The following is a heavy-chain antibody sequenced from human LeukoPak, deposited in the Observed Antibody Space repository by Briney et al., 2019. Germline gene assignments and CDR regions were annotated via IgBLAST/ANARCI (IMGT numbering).Heavy chain of an antibody. CDR2: IYHSGST. Sequence: SETLSLTCAVSGGSISSGGYSWSWIRQPPGKGLEWIGYIYHSGSTYYNPSLKSRVTISVDRSKNQFSLKLSSVTAADTAVYYCARGVEMATKYNWFDPWGQGTLVTVSS. J-gene: IGHJ5*02. CDR3: ARGVEMATKYNWFDP. V-gene: IGHV4-30-2*01. D-gene: IGHD5-24*01. CDR1: GGSISSGGYS.